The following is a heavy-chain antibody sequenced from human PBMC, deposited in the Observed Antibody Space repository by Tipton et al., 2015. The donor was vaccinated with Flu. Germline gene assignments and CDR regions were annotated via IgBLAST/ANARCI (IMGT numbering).Heavy chain of an antibody. V-gene: IGHV4-61*02. CDR2: IYTSGST. J-gene: IGHJ4*02. CDR1: GGSVSSGSYY. Sequence: TLSLTCTVSGGSVSSGSYYWSWIRQPPGKGLEWIGRIYTSGSTNYNPSLKSRVTMSVDTSKNQFSLKLSSVTAADTAVYYCARGQWLFEDYWGQGTLVTVSS. CDR3: ARGQWLFEDY. D-gene: IGHD6-19*01.